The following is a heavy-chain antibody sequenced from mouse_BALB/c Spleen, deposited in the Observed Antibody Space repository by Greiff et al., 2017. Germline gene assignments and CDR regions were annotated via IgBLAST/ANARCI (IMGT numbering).Heavy chain of an antibody. V-gene: IGHV3-2*02. CDR3: ALYDYDDAMDY. CDR1: GYSITSDYA. D-gene: IGHD2-4*01. Sequence: EVHLVESGPGLVKPSQSLSLTCTVTGYSITSDYAWNWIRQFPGNKLEWMGYISYSGSTSYNPSLKSRISITRDTSKNQFFLQLNSVTTEDTATYYCALYDYDDAMDYWGQGTSVTVSS. J-gene: IGHJ4*01. CDR2: ISYSGST.